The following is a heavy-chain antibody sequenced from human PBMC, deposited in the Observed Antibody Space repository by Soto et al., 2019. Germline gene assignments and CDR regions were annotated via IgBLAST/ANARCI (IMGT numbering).Heavy chain of an antibody. CDR2: IIPLFGTP. CDR1: GGPFSSYG. Sequence: GASREVSCKSSGGPFSSYGISWVRQVPGQGLEWLGGIIPLFGTPSYARKFQDRLTISADESTTTAYMELSSLTSEDTAMYFCARDGTIQMANFDFWGQGTLVTVSS. D-gene: IGHD1-1*01. J-gene: IGHJ4*02. CDR3: ARDGTIQMANFDF. V-gene: IGHV1-69*13.